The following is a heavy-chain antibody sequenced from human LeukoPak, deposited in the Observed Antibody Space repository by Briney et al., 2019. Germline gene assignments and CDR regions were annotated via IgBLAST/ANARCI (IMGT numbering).Heavy chain of an antibody. CDR3: TRDRPVLRYFDWLRNYYYYYYMDV. D-gene: IGHD3-9*01. CDR1: GFTFGDYA. J-gene: IGHJ6*03. CDR2: IRSKAYGGTT. V-gene: IGHV3-49*03. Sequence: PGRSLRLSCTASGFTFGDYAMSWFRQAPGKGLEWVGFIRSKAYGGTTEYAASVKGRFTISRDDSKSIAYLQMNSLKTEDTAVYYCTRDRPVLRYFDWLRNYYYYYYMDVWGKGTTVTVSS.